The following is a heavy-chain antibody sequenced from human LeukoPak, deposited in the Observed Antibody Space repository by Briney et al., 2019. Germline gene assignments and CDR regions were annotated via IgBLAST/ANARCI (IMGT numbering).Heavy chain of an antibody. CDR2: ISSSSSTI. D-gene: IGHD2-2*01. Sequence: GGPLRLSCAASGFTFSSYSMNWVGQAPGKGMEWVSYISSSSSTIYYADSVKGRFTISRDNTKNSLYLQMNSLRAEDTAVYYCARWGLGYCSSTSCRYYYYYGMDVWGQGTTVTVSS. CDR3: ARWGLGYCSSTSCRYYYYYGMDV. J-gene: IGHJ6*02. V-gene: IGHV3-48*04. CDR1: GFTFSSYS.